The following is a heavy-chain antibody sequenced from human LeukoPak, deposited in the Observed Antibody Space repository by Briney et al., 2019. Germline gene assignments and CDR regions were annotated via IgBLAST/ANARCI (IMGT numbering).Heavy chain of an antibody. CDR2: ITANGGGT. V-gene: IGHV3-23*01. Sequence: GGSLRLSCAASGFTFSSYAMSWVRQAPGKGLEWVSSITANGGGTYYADSVKGRFSISRDNSRNTLYLQVTSLRAEDTAVYYCAKLTSDTMVRGVTTYYWGQGTLVTVSS. J-gene: IGHJ4*02. CDR3: AKLTSDTMVRGVTTYY. D-gene: IGHD3-10*01. CDR1: GFTFSSYA.